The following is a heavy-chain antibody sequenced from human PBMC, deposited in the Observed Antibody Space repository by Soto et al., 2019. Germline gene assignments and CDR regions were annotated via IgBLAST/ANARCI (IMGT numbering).Heavy chain of an antibody. CDR3: ARDLRFLEWLYFDY. V-gene: IGHV3-7*01. J-gene: IGHJ4*02. CDR2: IKQDGSEK. CDR1: GVTFSSYW. D-gene: IGHD3-3*01. Sequence: PGGSLRLACAASGVTFSSYWMSWVRQAPGKGLEWVANIKQDGSEKYYVDSVKGRFTISRDNAKNSLYLQMNSLRAEDTAVYYCARDLRFLEWLYFDYWGQGTLVTVSS.